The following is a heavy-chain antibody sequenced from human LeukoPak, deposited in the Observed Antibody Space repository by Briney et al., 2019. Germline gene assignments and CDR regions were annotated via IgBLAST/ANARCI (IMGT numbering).Heavy chain of an antibody. Sequence: VRPGGSLRLSCAASGFTFSSYAMHWVRQAPGKGLEWVAFIQYDGSKKSYADSVKGRFTISRDNPKNTLYLQMNSLRAEDTAVYYCDCSSTSCYPLQGYWGQGTLVTVSS. CDR3: DCSSTSCYPLQGY. V-gene: IGHV3-30*02. CDR2: IQYDGSKK. J-gene: IGHJ4*02. CDR1: GFTFSSYA. D-gene: IGHD2-2*01.